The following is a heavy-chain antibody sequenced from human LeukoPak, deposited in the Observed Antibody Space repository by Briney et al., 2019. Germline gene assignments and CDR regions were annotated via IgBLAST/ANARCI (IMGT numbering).Heavy chain of an antibody. CDR2: INHSGST. CDR3: ARSGFRALSSSWYYFDY. CDR1: GGSFSGYY. Sequence: KSSETLSLTCAVYGGSFSGYYWSWIRQPPGKGLEWIGEINHSGSTNYNPSLKSRVTISVDTSKNQFSLKLSSVTAADTAVYYCARSGFRALSSSWYYFDYWGQGTLVTVSS. J-gene: IGHJ4*02. V-gene: IGHV4-34*01. D-gene: IGHD6-13*01.